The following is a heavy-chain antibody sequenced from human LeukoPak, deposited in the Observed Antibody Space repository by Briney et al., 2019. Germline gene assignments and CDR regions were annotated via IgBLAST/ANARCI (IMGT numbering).Heavy chain of an antibody. CDR3: ASGNRYYDGSGYYQSSFDY. CDR2: INHSGST. J-gene: IGHJ4*02. Sequence: SETLSLTCAVYGVSFSGYYWSWIRQPPGKGLEWIGEINHSGSTNYNPSLRSRVTISVNTSKNQFSLKMSSVTDADTAVYYCASGNRYYDGSGYYQSSFDYWGQGTLVTVSS. V-gene: IGHV4-34*01. CDR1: GVSFSGYY. D-gene: IGHD3-22*01.